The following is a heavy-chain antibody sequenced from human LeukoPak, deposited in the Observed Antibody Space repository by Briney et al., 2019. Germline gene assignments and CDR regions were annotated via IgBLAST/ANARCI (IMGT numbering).Heavy chain of an antibody. CDR1: GFTFSSYG. V-gene: IGHV3-33*01. CDR3: ARELAV. Sequence: PGGSLRLSCAASGFTFSSYGMHWVRQAPGKGLEWVAAIWPDGSNEYYANSVKGRFFISRDNSKNTLYLQMNSLRVDDTAVYYCARELAVWGQGTLVTVSS. CDR2: IWPDGSNE. J-gene: IGHJ4*02.